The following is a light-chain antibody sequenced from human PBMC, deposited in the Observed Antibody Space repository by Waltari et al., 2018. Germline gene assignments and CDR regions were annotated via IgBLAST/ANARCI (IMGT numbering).Light chain of an antibody. CDR3: QAGDGSTGV. CDR2: RGT. J-gene: IGLJ2*01. Sequence: SYELTPPPSVSVSPGQTASIPCPGDHLGDQYASWYQQKPGLSPVLVIYRGTRRPSGIPGRFSGSNSGNTATLTISATQPLDEADYFCQAGDGSTGVFGGGTKLTVL. CDR1: HLGDQY. V-gene: IGLV3-1*01.